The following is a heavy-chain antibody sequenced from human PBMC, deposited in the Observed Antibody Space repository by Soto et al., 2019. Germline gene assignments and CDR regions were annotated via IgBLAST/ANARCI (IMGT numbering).Heavy chain of an antibody. J-gene: IGHJ6*02. CDR1: GFTFSNAW. D-gene: IGHD3-3*01. CDR2: IKSKTDGGTT. V-gene: IGHV3-15*07. CDR3: TTGPLQDYDFWSGYPTYYYYGMDV. Sequence: GGSLRLSCAASGFTFSNAWMNWVRQAPGKGLEWVGRIKSKTDGGTTDYAAPGKGRFTISRDDSKNTLYLQMNSLKTEDTAVYYCTTGPLQDYDFWSGYPTYYYYGMDVWGQGTTVTVSS.